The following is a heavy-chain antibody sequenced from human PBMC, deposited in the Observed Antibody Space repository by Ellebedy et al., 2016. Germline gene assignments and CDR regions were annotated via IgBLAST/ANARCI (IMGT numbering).Heavy chain of an antibody. Sequence: GESLKISXTASGFTFADYAMSWFRQAPGKGLEWVGFIRNKAYGGTTEYATSMKGRFTVSRDDSKSIAYLQISSLKTDDTAVYYCSRVTFTVLRGPNPVFEYWGRGTLVTVSS. V-gene: IGHV3-49*03. CDR3: SRVTFTVLRGPNPVFEY. CDR1: GFTFADYA. CDR2: IRNKAYGGTT. D-gene: IGHD3-10*01. J-gene: IGHJ4*02.